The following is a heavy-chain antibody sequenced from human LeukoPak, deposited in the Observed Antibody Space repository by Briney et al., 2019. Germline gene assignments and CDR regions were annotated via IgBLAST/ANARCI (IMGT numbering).Heavy chain of an antibody. CDR3: ARDGRGLGFYYYYMDV. Sequence: SETLSLTCTVSGGSISSDNYYWGWIRQPPGKGLEFIGSIYCSGSTYYNPSLKSRVTISVDTSKNQFSLKLSSVTAADTAVYYCARDGRGLGFYYYYMDVWGKGTTVTVSS. J-gene: IGHJ6*03. V-gene: IGHV4-39*07. CDR2: IYCSGST. CDR1: GGSISSDNYY.